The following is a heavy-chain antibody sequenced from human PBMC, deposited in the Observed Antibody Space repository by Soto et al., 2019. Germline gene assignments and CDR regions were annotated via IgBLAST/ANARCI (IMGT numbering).Heavy chain of an antibody. CDR1: GGSFSSYY. J-gene: IGHJ1*01. D-gene: IGHD2-15*01. CDR2: INHSGST. V-gene: IGHV4-34*01. CDR3: AREGRTRYCSGGSCYSLEYFQH. Sequence: SETLSLTCAVYGGSFSSYYWSWIRQPPGKGLEWIGEINHSGSTNYNPSLKSRVTISVDTSKNQFSLKLSSVTAADTAVYYCAREGRTRYCSGGSCYSLEYFQHWGQGTLVTVSS.